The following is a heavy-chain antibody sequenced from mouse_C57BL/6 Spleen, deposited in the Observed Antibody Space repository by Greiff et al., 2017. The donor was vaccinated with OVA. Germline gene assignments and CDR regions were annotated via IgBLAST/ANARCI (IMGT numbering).Heavy chain of an antibody. CDR3: ARSVYGSRYFDY. V-gene: IGHV1-69*01. CDR1: GYTFTSYW. D-gene: IGHD1-1*01. Sequence: VQLQQPGAELVMPGASVKLSCKASGYTFTSYWMHWVKQRPGQGLEWIGEIDPSDSYTNYNQKFKGKSTLTVDKSSSTAYMQLSSLTSEDSAVYYCARSVYGSRYFDYWGQGTTLTVSS. CDR2: IDPSDSYT. J-gene: IGHJ2*01.